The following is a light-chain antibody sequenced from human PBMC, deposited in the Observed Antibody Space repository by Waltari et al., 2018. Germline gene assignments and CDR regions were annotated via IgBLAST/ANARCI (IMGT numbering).Light chain of an antibody. V-gene: IGKV3-15*01. CDR2: GAS. CDR1: QSVGSH. CDR3: QQYNNWPPSWT. Sequence: EIVMTQSPDTLSVSPGERATLPCRASQSVGSHLAWYQQKPGQAPRLLIYGASTRATDIPARFSGSGSGTEFTLTITSMQSEDFAVYYCQQYNNWPPSWTFGQGTKVEIK. J-gene: IGKJ1*01.